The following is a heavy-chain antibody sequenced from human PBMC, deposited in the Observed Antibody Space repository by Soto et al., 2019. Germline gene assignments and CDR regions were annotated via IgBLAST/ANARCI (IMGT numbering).Heavy chain of an antibody. CDR1: GYTLTELS. J-gene: IGHJ4*02. CDR3: ARGPPDFITGTYFDY. Sequence: GASVKVSCKVSGYTLTELSMHWVRQAPGKGLEWMGGFDPEDGETIYAQKFQGWVTMTRDTSISTAYMELSRLRSDDTAVYYCARGPPDFITGTYFDYWGQGTLVTVSS. CDR2: FDPEDGET. V-gene: IGHV1-24*01. D-gene: IGHD1-7*01.